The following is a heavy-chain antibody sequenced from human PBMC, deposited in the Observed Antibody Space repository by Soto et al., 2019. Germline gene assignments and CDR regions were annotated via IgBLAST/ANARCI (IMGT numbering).Heavy chain of an antibody. CDR3: ARTVGPKDWFDP. CDR1: GYTFTSYA. Sequence: ASVKVSCKASGYTFTSYAMHWVRQAPGQRLEWMGWINAGNGNTKYSQKFQGRVTMTRDTSTSTAYMELSSVTAADTAVYYCARTVGPKDWFDPWGQGTLVTVSS. J-gene: IGHJ5*02. V-gene: IGHV1-3*01. CDR2: INAGNGNT. D-gene: IGHD2-15*01.